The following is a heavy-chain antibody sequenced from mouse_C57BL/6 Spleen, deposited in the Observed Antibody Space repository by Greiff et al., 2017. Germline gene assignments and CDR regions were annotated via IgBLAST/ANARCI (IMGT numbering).Heavy chain of an antibody. J-gene: IGHJ1*03. CDR1: GISITTGNYR. D-gene: IGHD1-1*01. Sequence: VQLKESGPGLVKPSQTVFLTCTVTGISITTGNYRWSWIRQFPGNKLEWIGYIYYSGTITYNPSLTSRTTITRDTPKNQFFLEMNSLTAEDTATYYCAREKTSYYGSSYGYFDVWGTGTTVTVSS. CDR3: AREKTSYYGSSYGYFDV. CDR2: IYYSGTI. V-gene: IGHV3-5*01.